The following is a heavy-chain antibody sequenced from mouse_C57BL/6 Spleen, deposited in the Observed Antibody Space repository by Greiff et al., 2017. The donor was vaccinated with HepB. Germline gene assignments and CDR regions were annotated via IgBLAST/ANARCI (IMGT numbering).Heavy chain of an antibody. CDR2: ISSGGDYI. Sequence: EVKLMESGEGLVKPGGSLKLSCAASGFTFSSYAMSWVRQTPEKRLEWVAYISSGGDYIYYADTVKGRFTISRDNARNTLYLQMSSLKSEDTAMYYCTSLYGSSGYYYAMDYWGQRTSVTVSS. J-gene: IGHJ4*01. CDR1: GFTFSSYA. V-gene: IGHV5-9-1*02. D-gene: IGHD1-1*01. CDR3: TSLYGSSGYYYAMDY.